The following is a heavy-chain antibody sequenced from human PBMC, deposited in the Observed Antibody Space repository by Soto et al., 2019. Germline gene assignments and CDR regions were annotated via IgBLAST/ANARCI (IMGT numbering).Heavy chain of an antibody. CDR2: IHYGGRT. V-gene: IGHV4-31*11. Sequence: PSETLSLTCAVSGGSITSGAYYWTWIRQHPGKGLEWIAYIHYGGRTYYNPPLKSRVTISVDTSNNQFSLKLSSVTAADTAVYYCARYYFDSSGYSNWFDPWGQGTLVTVSS. CDR3: ARYYFDSSGYSNWFDP. J-gene: IGHJ5*02. CDR1: GGSITSGAYY. D-gene: IGHD3-22*01.